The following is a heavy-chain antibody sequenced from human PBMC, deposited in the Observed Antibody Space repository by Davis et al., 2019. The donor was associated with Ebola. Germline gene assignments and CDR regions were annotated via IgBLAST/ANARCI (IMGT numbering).Heavy chain of an antibody. CDR1: GGTFSSYT. CDR2: IIPILGIA. CDR3: AKDYYDSDWGNWFDP. J-gene: IGHJ5*02. V-gene: IGHV1-69*02. D-gene: IGHD3-22*01. Sequence: AASVKVSCKASGGTFSSYTISWVRQAPGQGLEWMGRIIPILGIANYAQKFQGRVTITADKSTSTAYMELSSLRSEDTAVYYCAKDYYDSDWGNWFDPWGQGTLVTVSS.